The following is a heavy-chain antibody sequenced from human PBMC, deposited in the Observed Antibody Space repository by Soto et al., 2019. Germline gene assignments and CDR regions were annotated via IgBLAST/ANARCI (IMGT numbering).Heavy chain of an antibody. CDR1: GFTFSDSA. CDR3: CRPITGA. J-gene: IGHJ5*02. Sequence: GGSLRLSCATSGFTFSDSAMHWVRQASGKGLEWVGRIRGKANNYAPEYAASVKGRFTISRDDAKNTAYLQMNSLEIEDTAVYYCCRPITGAWGQGTLVTVYS. D-gene: IGHD1-20*01. CDR2: IRGKANNYAP. V-gene: IGHV3-73*01.